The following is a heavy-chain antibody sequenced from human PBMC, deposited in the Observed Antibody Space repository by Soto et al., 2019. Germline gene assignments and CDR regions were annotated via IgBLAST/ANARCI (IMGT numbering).Heavy chain of an antibody. J-gene: IGHJ6*02. Sequence: QVQLVQSGAEVKKPGSSVRVSCKVSGGSFRNYGITWVRQSPGQGLEWMGGIMPVFGTAVYAQKFQGRVTISADELTTTDSLELRSLSSDDTAVYFCARARDYDLLTAREYALDVWGQGTTVTV. CDR3: ARARDYDLLTAREYALDV. CDR2: IMPVFGTA. CDR1: GGSFRNYG. D-gene: IGHD3-9*01. V-gene: IGHV1-69*01.